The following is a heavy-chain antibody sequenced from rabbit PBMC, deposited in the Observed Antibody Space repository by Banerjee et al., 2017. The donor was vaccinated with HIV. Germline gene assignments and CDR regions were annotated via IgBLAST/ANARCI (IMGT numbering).Heavy chain of an antibody. V-gene: IGHV1S45*01. CDR2: IDIGSSGIT. CDR1: GFSFSNKYV. D-gene: IGHD7-1*01. Sequence: QEQLVESGGGLVKPEGSLTLTCTASGFSFSNKYVMCWVRQAPGKGLEWIACIDIGSSGITYYATWAKGRFTISKTSSTTVTLQMTSLTAADTATYFCARRYPGVIGWNFGLWGQGTLVTVS. CDR3: ARRYPGVIGWNFGL. J-gene: IGHJ4*01.